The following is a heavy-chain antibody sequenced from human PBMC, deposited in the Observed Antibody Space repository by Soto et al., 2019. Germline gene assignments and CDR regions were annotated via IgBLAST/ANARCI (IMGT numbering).Heavy chain of an antibody. Sequence: QVQLVQSGAEVRKPGASVKVSCKASGDTFTTYDINWVRQATGHGLEGMGWINPNSGNIGYAQRFKGRVTMTRDTAIRTAYMEVSSLRSDETAVYYCARGRASGSYYLLDYWGQGTLVTVSS. J-gene: IGHJ4*02. CDR3: ARGRASGSYYLLDY. CDR1: GDTFTTYD. CDR2: INPNSGNI. D-gene: IGHD3-10*01. V-gene: IGHV1-8*01.